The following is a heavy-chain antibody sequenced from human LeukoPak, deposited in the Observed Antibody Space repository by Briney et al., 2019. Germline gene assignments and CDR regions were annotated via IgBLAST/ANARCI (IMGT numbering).Heavy chain of an antibody. J-gene: IGHJ4*02. D-gene: IGHD6-19*01. Sequence: GGSLRLSCAASGFTLSKHWMTWVRQAPGKGLECVAIIKQDGSEKYYVNSVKGRFTISRDNSKNTLYLQVNSLRAEDTAVYYCARDRYSSGWYGDFDCWGQGTLVTVSS. V-gene: IGHV3-7*01. CDR3: ARDRYSSGWYGDFDC. CDR1: GFTLSKHW. CDR2: IKQDGSEK.